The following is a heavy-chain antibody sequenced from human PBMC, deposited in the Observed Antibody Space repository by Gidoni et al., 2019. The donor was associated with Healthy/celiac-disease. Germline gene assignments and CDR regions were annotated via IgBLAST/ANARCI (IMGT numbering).Heavy chain of an antibody. CDR2: IYYSGST. Sequence: SSSSYYWGWIRQPPGKGLEWIGGIYYSGSTYYNPTLKRRVTISVDTSKNPFSLKLSSVTAADTAVYYCARDETPQASNSFDYWGQGTLVTVSS. D-gene: IGHD2-15*01. V-gene: IGHV4-39*01. CDR3: ARDETPQASNSFDY. CDR1: SSSSYY. J-gene: IGHJ4*02.